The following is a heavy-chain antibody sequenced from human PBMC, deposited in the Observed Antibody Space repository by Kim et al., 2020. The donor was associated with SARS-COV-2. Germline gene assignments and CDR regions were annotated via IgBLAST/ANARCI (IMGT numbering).Heavy chain of an antibody. Sequence: GGSLRLSCAASGFTFSSYEMNWVRQAPGKGLEWVSYISSSGSTIYYADSVKGRFTISRDNAKNSLYLQMNSLRAEDTAVYYCARALRRYSYGGVDYWGQGTLVTVSS. V-gene: IGHV3-48*03. D-gene: IGHD5-18*01. CDR3: ARALRRYSYGGVDY. CDR1: GFTFSSYE. J-gene: IGHJ4*02. CDR2: ISSSGSTI.